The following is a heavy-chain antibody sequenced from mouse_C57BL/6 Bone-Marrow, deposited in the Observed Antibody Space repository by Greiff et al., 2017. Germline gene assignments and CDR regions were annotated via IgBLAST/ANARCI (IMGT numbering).Heavy chain of an antibody. CDR2: ISRGSSTI. D-gene: IGHD1-1*01. CDR1: GFTFSDYG. Sequence: EVKVVESGGGLVKPGGSLTLSCAASGFTFSDYGMHWVRQAPEKGLEWVAYISRGSSTIYYADTVKGRFTISRDNAKNTLFLQMTSLRSEDTAMYYCARRYYGSSMDYWGQGTSVTVSS. J-gene: IGHJ4*01. CDR3: ARRYYGSSMDY. V-gene: IGHV5-17*01.